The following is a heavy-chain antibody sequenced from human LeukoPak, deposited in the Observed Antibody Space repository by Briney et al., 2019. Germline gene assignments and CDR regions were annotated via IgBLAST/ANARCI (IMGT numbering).Heavy chain of an antibody. D-gene: IGHD1-26*01. V-gene: IGHV3-48*04. J-gene: IGHJ4*02. CDR1: GFTFSSYS. CDR3: ARGSGGVGASLPY. CDR2: ISSSGTI. Sequence: GGSLRLSCAASGFTFSSYSMNWVRQAPGKGLEWVSCISSSGTIYYADSVKGRFTISRDNAKNSLYLQTNSLRAEDTAMYYCARGSGGVGASLPYWGQGTLVTVSS.